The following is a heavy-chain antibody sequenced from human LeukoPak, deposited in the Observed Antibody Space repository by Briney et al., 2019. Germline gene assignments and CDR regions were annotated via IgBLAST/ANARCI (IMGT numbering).Heavy chain of an antibody. Sequence: ASVNVSCKASGYTFTSYYMHWVRQAPGQGLEWMGIINPSGGSTSYAQKFQGRVTMTRDTSTSTVYMELSSLRSEDTAVYYCARGKNHIVVVPAAIRGWFDPWGQGTLVTVSS. CDR2: INPSGGST. CDR1: GYTFTSYY. D-gene: IGHD2-2*02. V-gene: IGHV1-46*01. CDR3: ARGKNHIVVVPAAIRGWFDP. J-gene: IGHJ5*02.